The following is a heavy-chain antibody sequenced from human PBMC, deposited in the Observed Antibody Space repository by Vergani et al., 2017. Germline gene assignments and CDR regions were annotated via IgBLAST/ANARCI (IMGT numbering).Heavy chain of an antibody. J-gene: IGHJ6*03. CDR3: ARAAQLERPYYDYYMDV. D-gene: IGHD1-1*01. Sequence: EVQLVESGGGLVKPGGSLRLSCAASGFTFSSYSMNWVRQAPGKGLEWVSSISSSSSYIYYADSVKGRFTISRDNAKNSLYLQMSSLRAEDTAVYYCARAAQLERPYYDYYMDVWGKGTTVTVSS. V-gene: IGHV3-21*01. CDR1: GFTFSSYS. CDR2: ISSSSSYI.